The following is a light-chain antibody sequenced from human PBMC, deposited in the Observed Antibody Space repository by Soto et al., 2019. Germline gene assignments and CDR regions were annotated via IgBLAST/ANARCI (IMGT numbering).Light chain of an antibody. J-gene: IGKJ4*01. Sequence: DIQMTQSPSSVSASVGDRVTITCRASQGISSWLAWYQQKPGKAPKLLIYAASSLQSGVPXXFXXXXXXXXXXXTISSLQPEDFATYYCQQANSFRPLTFGGGTKVEIK. V-gene: IGKV1-12*01. CDR2: AAS. CDR1: QGISSW. CDR3: QQANSFRPLT.